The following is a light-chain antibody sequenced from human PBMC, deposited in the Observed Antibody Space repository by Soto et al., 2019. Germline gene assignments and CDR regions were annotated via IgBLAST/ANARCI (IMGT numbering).Light chain of an antibody. CDR1: VLAKKY. J-gene: IGLJ2*01. Sequence: SYELTQPSSVSVSPGQTARITCSGDVLAKKYARWFQQKPGQAPVLVIYKDFERPSGIPERFSGSSSGTTVTLTISGAQVEDEADYYCYSAADNNMIFGGGTKLTVL. V-gene: IGLV3-27*01. CDR2: KDF. CDR3: YSAADNNMI.